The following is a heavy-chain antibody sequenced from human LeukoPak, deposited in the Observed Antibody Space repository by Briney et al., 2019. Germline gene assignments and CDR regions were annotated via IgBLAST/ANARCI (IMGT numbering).Heavy chain of an antibody. D-gene: IGHD2-15*01. Sequence: GGSLRLSCVASGFTFSTYGMHWVRQAPGKGLEWVAVISYDGSNKYYADSVKGRFTISRDNSKNTLYLQMDSLRAEDTAVYYCAKDASRYCSGGSCYSAYGMDVWGQGTTVTVSS. CDR3: AKDASRYCSGGSCYSAYGMDV. CDR1: GFTFSTYG. J-gene: IGHJ6*02. V-gene: IGHV3-30*18. CDR2: ISYDGSNK.